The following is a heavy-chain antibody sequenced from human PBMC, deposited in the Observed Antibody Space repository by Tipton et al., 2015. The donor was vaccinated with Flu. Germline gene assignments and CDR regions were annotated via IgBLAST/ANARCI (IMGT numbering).Heavy chain of an antibody. D-gene: IGHD6-13*01. V-gene: IGHV4-31*03. CDR3: ARVGWQQPSPYY. CDR1: GASISSNGYY. J-gene: IGHJ4*02. CDR2: IYNGGSP. Sequence: TLSLTCTVSGASISSNGYYWTWIRQHPGEGLEWIGYIYNGGSPAYNSSLKSSVSISIDTSKNQFSLNMRSVTAADTAVYYCARVGWQQPSPYYWGQGTSVTVSS.